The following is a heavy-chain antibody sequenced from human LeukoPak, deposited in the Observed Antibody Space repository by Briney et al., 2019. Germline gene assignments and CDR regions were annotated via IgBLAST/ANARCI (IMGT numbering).Heavy chain of an antibody. J-gene: IGHJ4*02. D-gene: IGHD4-11*01. CDR1: GFTFTSYA. CDR2: ISGSGVTT. CDR3: AKDQLTTVTTSFDY. Sequence: GGSLRLSCAASGFTFTSYAMSWVRQTPGKGLDWFSSISGSGVTTYYADPVKGRFTISSDNSKNTLYLQMNSLRAGDTAIYFCAKDQLTTVTTSFDYWGQGTLVTVSS. V-gene: IGHV3-23*01.